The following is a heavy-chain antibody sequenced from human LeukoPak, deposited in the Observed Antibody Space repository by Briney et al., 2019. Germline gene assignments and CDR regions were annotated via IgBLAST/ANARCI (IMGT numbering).Heavy chain of an antibody. Sequence: PSETLSLTCTVSGGSISSYYWSWIRQPAGKGLEWIGRIYTSGSTNYNPSLKGRVTMSVDTSKNQFSLKLSSVTAADTAVYYCARTPRGYSSSWYFDYWGQGTLVTVSS. CDR3: ARTPRGYSSSWYFDY. V-gene: IGHV4-4*07. CDR1: GGSISSYY. D-gene: IGHD6-13*01. CDR2: IYTSGST. J-gene: IGHJ4*02.